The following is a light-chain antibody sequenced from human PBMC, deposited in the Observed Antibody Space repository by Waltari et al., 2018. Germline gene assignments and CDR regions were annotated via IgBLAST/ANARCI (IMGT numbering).Light chain of an antibody. CDR3: QKYNSWSPYT. V-gene: IGKV3-15*01. CDR2: GAS. CDR1: QGVSSN. J-gene: IGKJ2*01. Sequence: EIFITQSPATLSVSPGERATLSFRASQGVSSNLSWYQQKPGHAPTLLIYGASSIAPCMPGKFSGSGSGTEFTLTISSLESEEFAVYYCQKYNSWSPYTFGQGTKLQIK.